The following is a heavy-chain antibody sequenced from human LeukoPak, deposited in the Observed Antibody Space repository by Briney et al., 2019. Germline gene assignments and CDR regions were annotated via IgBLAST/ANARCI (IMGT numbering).Heavy chain of an antibody. CDR3: ARDRVATILLGNWFDP. V-gene: IGHV1-2*02. D-gene: IGHD5-12*01. CDR2: INPNSGGT. CDR1: GYAFTGYY. Sequence: GASVKVSCKASGYAFTGYYMHWVRQAPGQGLEWMGWINPNSGGTNYAQKFQGRVTMTRDTSISTAYMELSRLRSDDTAVYYCARDRVATILLGNWFDPWGQGTLVTVSS. J-gene: IGHJ5*02.